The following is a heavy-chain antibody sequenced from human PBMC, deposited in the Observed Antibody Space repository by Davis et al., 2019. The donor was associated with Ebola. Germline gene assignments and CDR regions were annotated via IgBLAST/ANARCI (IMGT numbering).Heavy chain of an antibody. CDR1: GNSFTSFW. Sequence: GESLKISCKGSGNSFTSFWIGWVRLMPGKGLEWMGIIFPRDSDTRYSPSFQGQVTISVDKSISTAYLQWGSLKASDSGMYYCASLRRTITGMDDGFDIWGQGTMVTVSS. D-gene: IGHD2-8*02. CDR3: ASLRRTITGMDDGFDI. V-gene: IGHV5-51*01. J-gene: IGHJ3*02. CDR2: IFPRDSDT.